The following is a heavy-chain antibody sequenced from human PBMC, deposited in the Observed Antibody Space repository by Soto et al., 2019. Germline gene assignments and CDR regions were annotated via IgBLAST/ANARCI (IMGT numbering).Heavy chain of an antibody. Sequence: SETLSLTCTVSGGSISSGGYYWSWIRQHPGKGLEWIGYIYHSGTTYYNPSLKSRVTISVDTSKNQFSLKLNSVTAADTAVYYCAREGYNFGPFDYWGQGALVTVSS. J-gene: IGHJ4*02. D-gene: IGHD5-18*01. CDR1: GGSISSGGYY. V-gene: IGHV4-31*03. CDR3: AREGYNFGPFDY. CDR2: IYHSGTT.